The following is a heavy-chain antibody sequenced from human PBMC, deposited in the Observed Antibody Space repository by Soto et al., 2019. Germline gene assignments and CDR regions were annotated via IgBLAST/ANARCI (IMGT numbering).Heavy chain of an antibody. CDR1: GGTFSSYA. CDR2: IIPIFGTA. Sequence: QVPLVQSGAEVKKPGSSVKVSCKASGGTFSSYAISWVRQAPGQGLEWMGGIIPIFGTANYARKFQGRGTITADEYAGTAYMALSSLRSEDTAVYFCAREVHGYCSSTSCPPVHAFGLWGQGTMVTVSS. D-gene: IGHD2-2*03. CDR3: AREVHGYCSSTSCPPVHAFGL. J-gene: IGHJ3*01. V-gene: IGHV1-69*01.